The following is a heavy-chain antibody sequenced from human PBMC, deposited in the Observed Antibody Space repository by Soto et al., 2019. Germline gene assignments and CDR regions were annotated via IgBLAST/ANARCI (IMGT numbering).Heavy chain of an antibody. Sequence: QVQLVQSGAEVKKPGSSVKVSCKASGGTFSSYTISWVRQAPGQGLEWRGRIIPILGIANYAQKFQGRVTITADKSTSPAYMELSSLRSEDTAVYYCAGGYCSRTSCSPLSPWGQGTLVTVSS. CDR1: GGTFSSYT. D-gene: IGHD2-2*03. V-gene: IGHV1-69*02. J-gene: IGHJ5*02. CDR2: IIPILGIA. CDR3: AGGYCSRTSCSPLSP.